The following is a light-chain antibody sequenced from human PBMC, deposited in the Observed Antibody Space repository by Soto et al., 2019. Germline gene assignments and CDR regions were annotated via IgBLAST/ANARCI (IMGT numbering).Light chain of an antibody. V-gene: IGLV2-14*01. J-gene: IGLJ3*02. CDR3: SSYSSSNTLV. CDR2: EVS. CDR1: SSDVGGHYY. Sequence: QSALTQPASVSGSPGQSTTISCTGTSSDVGGHYYVSWYQHHPGKAPKLMIYEVSNRASGVSNRFSGSKSGNTASLTISGLQTEDEADYYCSSYSSSNTLVFGGGTKLTVL.